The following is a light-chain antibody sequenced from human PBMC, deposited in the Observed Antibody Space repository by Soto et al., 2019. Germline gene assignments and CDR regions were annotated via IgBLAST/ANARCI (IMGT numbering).Light chain of an antibody. CDR2: AAS. CDR1: QGISNY. V-gene: IGKV1-27*01. Sequence: DIQMTQSPSSLSSSAGDRVTITCRASQGISNYLAWYQQKPGKVPTLLIYAASTLESGVTSRFSGSGSGTDFTLTISSLQPEDVATYYCQKYNSAPHTFGQGTKVEI. J-gene: IGKJ1*01. CDR3: QKYNSAPHT.